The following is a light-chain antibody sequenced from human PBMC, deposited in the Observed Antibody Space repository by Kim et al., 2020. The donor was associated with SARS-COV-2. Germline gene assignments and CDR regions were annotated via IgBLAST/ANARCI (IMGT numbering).Light chain of an antibody. CDR2: GAS. J-gene: IGKJ1*01. V-gene: IGKV3-20*01. Sequence: SPGDRATLSCRASQTVTSNYLAWYQQNPGQAPRLLIYGASSRATGIPDRFSGSGSGTDFTLTISRLEPEDFAVYYCQQYGSSPATFGQGTKVDIK. CDR3: QQYGSSPAT. CDR1: QTVTSNY.